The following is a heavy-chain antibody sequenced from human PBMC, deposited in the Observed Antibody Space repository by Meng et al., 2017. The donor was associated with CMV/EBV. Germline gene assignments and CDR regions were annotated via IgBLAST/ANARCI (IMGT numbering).Heavy chain of an antibody. D-gene: IGHD2/OR15-2a*01. CDR2: IYPSGTA. V-gene: IGHV4-38-2*01. Sequence: SETLSLTCSVSGHPISSGYFWGWIRQAPGKGLEWIGSIYPSGTAFYNPSLKSRVTISADTSNNRFSLRLSLVTAADTALYYCAKMATRTTYWTGSGGFDVWGQGTMVTVSS. CDR1: GHPISSGYF. J-gene: IGHJ3*01. CDR3: AKMATRTTYWTGSGGFDV.